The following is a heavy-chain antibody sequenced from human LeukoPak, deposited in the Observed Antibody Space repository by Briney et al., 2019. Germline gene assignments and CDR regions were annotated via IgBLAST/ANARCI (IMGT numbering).Heavy chain of an antibody. V-gene: IGHV3-23*01. CDR1: GFTFSSYA. Sequence: GGSLRPSCAASGFTFSSYAMSWVRQAPGKGLEWVSAISGRGVSTYYADSVKGRFTISRDNSKNTLYLQMNSLRAEDTAVYYCAKAGQLALFDYWGQGTRVTVSS. J-gene: IGHJ4*02. CDR2: ISGRGVST. CDR3: AKAGQLALFDY. D-gene: IGHD1-1*01.